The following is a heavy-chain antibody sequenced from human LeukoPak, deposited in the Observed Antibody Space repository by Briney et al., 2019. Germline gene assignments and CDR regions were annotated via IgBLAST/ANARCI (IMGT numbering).Heavy chain of an antibody. CDR3: ARGLYCSGGSCYSRYPYYYYMDV. V-gene: IGHV4-34*01. CDR2: INHSGGT. Sequence: SETLSLTCAVYGESFSGNYWSWIRQPPGKGLEWIGEINHSGGTNYNPSLKSRVTISVDTSKNQFSLKLSSVTAADTAVYYCARGLYCSGGSCYSRYPYYYYMDVWGKGTTVTVSS. J-gene: IGHJ6*03. D-gene: IGHD2-15*01. CDR1: GESFSGNY.